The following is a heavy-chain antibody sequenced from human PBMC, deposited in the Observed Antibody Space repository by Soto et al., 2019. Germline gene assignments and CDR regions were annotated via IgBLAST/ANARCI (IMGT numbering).Heavy chain of an antibody. CDR2: ISGSGGST. J-gene: IGHJ4*02. D-gene: IGHD3-3*01. V-gene: IGHV3-23*01. CDR3: AKDRRFLEWLLEYYFDY. Sequence: EVQLLESGGGLVQPGGSLRLSCAASGFTFSSYAMSWVRQAPGKGLEWVSAISGSGGSTYYADSVKGRFTTSRDNSKNPLYLQMNSLRAEDTAVYYCAKDRRFLEWLLEYYFDYWGQGTLVTVSS. CDR1: GFTFSSYA.